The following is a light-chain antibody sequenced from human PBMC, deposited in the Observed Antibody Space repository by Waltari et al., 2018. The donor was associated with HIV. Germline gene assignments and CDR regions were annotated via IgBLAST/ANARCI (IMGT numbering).Light chain of an antibody. CDR3: MQGTHWPYT. CDR2: KVS. J-gene: IGKJ2*01. CDR1: QSLVYSDGDTS. V-gene: IGKV2-30*01. Sequence: DVVLTQSPLSLAVPLGQPPSISCKSRQSLVYSDGDTSFNWFQQIPGQSPRRLIYKVSKRDSGVPDRFTGSGSGTDFTLKISRVEAEDVGTYYCMQGTHWPYTFGQGTMLEI.